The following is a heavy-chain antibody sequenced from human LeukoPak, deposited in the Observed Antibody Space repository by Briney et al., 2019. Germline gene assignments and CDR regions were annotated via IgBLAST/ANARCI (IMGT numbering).Heavy chain of an antibody. J-gene: IGHJ5*02. CDR2: IYYSGST. CDR3: ARSLVLRYFDWLRRPSCFDP. V-gene: IGHV4-39*01. Sequence: PSESLSLTCTVSGGSISSSSYYWGWIRQPPGKGLEWIGRIYYSGSTYYNPSIKCRVTISVDTSKNQFSLKLSSVTAADSAVYYCARSLVLRYFDWLRRPSCFDPWGQGTLVTVSS. D-gene: IGHD3-9*01. CDR1: GGSISSSSYY.